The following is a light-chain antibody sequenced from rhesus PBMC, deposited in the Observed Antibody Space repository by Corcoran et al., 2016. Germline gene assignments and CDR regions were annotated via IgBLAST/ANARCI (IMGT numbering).Light chain of an antibody. J-gene: IGKJ1*01. Sequence: DIQMTQSPSSLSASVGDRVTGTCRASQGINKELSWYQQKPGKAPTLLIYAASSFQTGVSSRFSGIGSGPDYTLTISNLQPEDVATYYFLQDYTTPWTFGPVTKVAIK. V-gene: IGKV1-94*01. CDR2: AAS. CDR3: LQDYTTPWT. CDR1: QGINKE.